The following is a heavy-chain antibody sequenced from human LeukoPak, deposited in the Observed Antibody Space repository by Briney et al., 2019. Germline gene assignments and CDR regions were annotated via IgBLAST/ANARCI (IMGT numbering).Heavy chain of an antibody. V-gene: IGHV3-15*01. D-gene: IGHD3-10*01. CDR3: TTQTSAWFGELLYFDY. CDR2: IKSKTDGGTT. J-gene: IGHJ4*02. Sequence: GGSLRLSCAASGFTFSNAWMSWVRQAPGKGLEWVGRIKSKTDGGTTDYAAPVKGRFTISRDDSKNTLYLQMNSLKTEDTAVYYCTTQTSAWFGELLYFDYWGQGTLVTVSS. CDR1: GFTFSNAW.